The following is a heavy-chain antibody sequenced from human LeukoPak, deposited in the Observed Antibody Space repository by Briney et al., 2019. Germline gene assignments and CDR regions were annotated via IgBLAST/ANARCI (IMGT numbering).Heavy chain of an antibody. D-gene: IGHD2-15*01. CDR2: IYYSGST. CDR3: ARSGYCSGGSCYPANFDC. V-gene: IGHV4-59*01. Sequence: PSETLSLTCTVPGGSISSYYWSWIRQTPGKGLEWIGYIYYSGSTNYNPSLKSRVTISVDTSKNQFSLKLSSVTAADTAVYYCARSGYCSGGSCYPANFDCWGQGTLVTVSS. J-gene: IGHJ4*02. CDR1: GGSISSYY.